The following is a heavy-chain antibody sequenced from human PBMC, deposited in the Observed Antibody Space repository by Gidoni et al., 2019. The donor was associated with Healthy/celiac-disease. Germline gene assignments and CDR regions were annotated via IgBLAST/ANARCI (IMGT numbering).Heavy chain of an antibody. J-gene: IGHJ3*02. Sequence: QVQLQESGPGLVKPSETLSLTCTVSGYSISSGYYWGWIRQPPGKGLEWIGSIYHSGSTYYNPSLKSRVTISVDTSKNQFSLKLSSVTAADTAVYYCARPGVVVVAARYAFDIWGQGTMVTVSS. CDR1: GYSISSGYY. CDR2: IYHSGST. D-gene: IGHD2-15*01. CDR3: ARPGVVVVAARYAFDI. V-gene: IGHV4-38-2*02.